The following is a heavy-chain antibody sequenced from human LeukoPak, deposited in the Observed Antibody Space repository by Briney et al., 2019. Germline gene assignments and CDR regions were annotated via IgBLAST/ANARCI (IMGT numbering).Heavy chain of an antibody. CDR2: ISGSGGST. CDR1: GFTFSSYA. CDR3: AKDGYYYGSGSYYRPDY. J-gene: IGHJ4*02. Sequence: GGSLRLSCAASGFTFSSYAMSWVRQAPGKGLEWVSAISGSGGSTYYADSVKGRFTISRDNSKHTLYLQMNSLRAEDTAVYYCAKDGYYYGSGSYYRPDYWGQGTLVTVSS. V-gene: IGHV3-23*01. D-gene: IGHD3-10*01.